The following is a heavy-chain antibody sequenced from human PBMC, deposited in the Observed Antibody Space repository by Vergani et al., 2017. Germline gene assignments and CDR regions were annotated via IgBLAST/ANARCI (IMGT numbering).Heavy chain of an antibody. CDR1: GGSFSGYY. CDR2: ISGSGGST. J-gene: IGHJ3*02. V-gene: IGHV3-23*01. Sequence: VQLQQWGAGLLKPSETLSLTCAVYGGSFSGYYWSWIRQPPGKGLEWVSAISGSGGSTYYADSVKGRFTISRDNSKNTLYLQMNSLRAEDTAVYYCAKLDDFWSGYPADAFDIWGQGTMVTVSS. D-gene: IGHD3-3*01. CDR3: AKLDDFWSGYPADAFDI.